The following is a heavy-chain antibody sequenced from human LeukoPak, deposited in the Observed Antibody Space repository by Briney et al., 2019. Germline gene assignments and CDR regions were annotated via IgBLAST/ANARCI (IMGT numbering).Heavy chain of an antibody. V-gene: IGHV3-66*01. J-gene: IGHJ4*02. CDR2: IYSGGRA. CDR1: GFIVSGNY. D-gene: IGHD6-19*01. Sequence: PGGSLRLSCAASGFIVSGNYMSWVRQAPGKVLEWVSVIYSGGRAYYADSVKGRFTISRDNSKNTLFLQMDSLRAEDTAVYYCARAPFRGYSTGWYRYFDYWGQGTLVTVSS. CDR3: ARAPFRGYSTGWYRYFDY.